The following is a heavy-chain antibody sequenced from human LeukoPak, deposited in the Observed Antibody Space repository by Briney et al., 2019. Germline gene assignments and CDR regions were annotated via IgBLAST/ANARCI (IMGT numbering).Heavy chain of an antibody. CDR1: GFIFNNYA. V-gene: IGHV3-9*01. D-gene: IGHD6-19*01. CDR2: ISWNSGSI. CDR3: AKDNRRHYTSGPNPDSLH. J-gene: IGHJ4*02. Sequence: GGSLRLSCAASGFIFNNYAMHWVRQPPGKGLEWVSGISWNSGSIDYADSVKGRFTISRDNAKNSLYLQMNSLRVEDTAFYYCAKDNRRHYTSGPNPDSLHWGQGALVTVSS.